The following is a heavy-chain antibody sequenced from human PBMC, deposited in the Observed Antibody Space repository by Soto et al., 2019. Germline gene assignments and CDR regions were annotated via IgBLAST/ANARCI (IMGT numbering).Heavy chain of an antibody. V-gene: IGHV5-10-1*01. CDR2: IDPSDSYT. D-gene: IGHD3-10*01. CDR3: ARIQSYGSGSYYLGPRYYGMDV. Sequence: PGESLKISCKGSGYSFTSYWISWVRQMPGKGLEWMGRIDPSDSYTNYSPSFQGHVTISADKSISTAYLQWSSLKASDTAMYYCARIQSYGSGSYYLGPRYYGMDVWGQGTTVTVSS. J-gene: IGHJ6*02. CDR1: GYSFTSYW.